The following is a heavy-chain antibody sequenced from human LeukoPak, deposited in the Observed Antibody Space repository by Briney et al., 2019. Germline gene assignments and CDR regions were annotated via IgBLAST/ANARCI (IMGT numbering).Heavy chain of an antibody. CDR2: ISSSSSTI. V-gene: IGHV3-11*01. CDR3: ARRNIGATYYFDY. D-gene: IGHD2-15*01. CDR1: GFSFSDYY. Sequence: GGSLRLSCAASGFSFSDYYMNWIRQAPGGGLECVAYISSSSSTIHYADSVKGRFTISRDNAKNSLFLQMNNLRDEDTAIYYCARRNIGATYYFDYWGQGTLVTVSS. J-gene: IGHJ4*02.